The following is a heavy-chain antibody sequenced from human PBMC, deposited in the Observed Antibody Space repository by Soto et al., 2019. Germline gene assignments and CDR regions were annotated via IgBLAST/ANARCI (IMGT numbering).Heavy chain of an antibody. CDR3: AKVRADYYDSSGPIDY. J-gene: IGHJ4*02. CDR1: GFTFSSYV. CDR2: ISGSGGST. V-gene: IGHV3-23*01. D-gene: IGHD3-22*01. Sequence: PGGSLRLSCAASGFTFSSYVMSWFRQAPGKGLEWVSAISGSGGSTYYGDSVKGRFTISRDNSKNTLYLQMNSLRAEDTAVYYCAKVRADYYDSSGPIDYWGQGTLVTVSS.